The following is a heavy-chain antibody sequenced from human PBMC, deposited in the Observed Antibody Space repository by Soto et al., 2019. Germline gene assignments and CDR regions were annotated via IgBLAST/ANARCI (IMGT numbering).Heavy chain of an antibody. CDR1: GFSLSTSGMC. D-gene: IGHD5-18*01. J-gene: IGHJ4*02. V-gene: IGHV2-70*01. CDR2: IDWDDDK. Sequence: SGPTLVNPTQTLTLTCTFSGFSLSTSGMCVSWIRQPPGKALEWLALIDWDDDKYYSTSLKTRLTISKDTSKNQVVLTMTNMDPVDTATYYCERIRKPGVHLWFPDYWGQGTLVTVYS. CDR3: ERIRKPGVHLWFPDY.